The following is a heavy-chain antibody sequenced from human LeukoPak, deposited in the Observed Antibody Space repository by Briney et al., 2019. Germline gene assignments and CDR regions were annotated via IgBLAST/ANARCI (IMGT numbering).Heavy chain of an antibody. CDR1: EFTFSNYW. Sequence: GGSLRLSCAASEFTFSNYWMGWVRQAPGKGLEWVSGISWNSGSIGYADSVKGRFTISRDNAKNSLYLQMNSLRAEDTALYYCAKDRGGGYSSGWPDYWGQGTLVTVSS. CDR2: ISWNSGSI. V-gene: IGHV3-9*01. J-gene: IGHJ4*02. D-gene: IGHD6-19*01. CDR3: AKDRGGGYSSGWPDY.